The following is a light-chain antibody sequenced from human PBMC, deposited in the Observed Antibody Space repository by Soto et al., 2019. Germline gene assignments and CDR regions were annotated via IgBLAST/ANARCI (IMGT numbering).Light chain of an antibody. V-gene: IGKV1-17*01. J-gene: IGKJ5*01. CDR1: QGIRND. CDR3: LQHDSYPIT. Sequence: DIQMTKSPSSLSASVGDRFTITFRSSQGIRNDLAWYQQKPGKAPKRLIYAASSLQSGVPSRFSGSGSGTEFTLTISSLQPEDFATYYCLQHDSYPITFGQGTRLEIK. CDR2: AAS.